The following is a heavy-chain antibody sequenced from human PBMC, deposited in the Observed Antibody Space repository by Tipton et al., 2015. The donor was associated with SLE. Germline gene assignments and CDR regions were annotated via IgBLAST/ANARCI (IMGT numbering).Heavy chain of an antibody. Sequence: TLSLTCTVSGGSISSYYWSRIRQPPGKGLEWIGYIYYSGSTNYNPSLKSRVTISVDTSKNQFSLKLSSVTAADTGVYYCAGGYLSYFDYWGQGNLVTVSS. CDR3: AGGYLSYFDY. CDR2: IYYSGST. V-gene: IGHV4-59*01. CDR1: GGSISSYY. D-gene: IGHD6-13*01. J-gene: IGHJ4*02.